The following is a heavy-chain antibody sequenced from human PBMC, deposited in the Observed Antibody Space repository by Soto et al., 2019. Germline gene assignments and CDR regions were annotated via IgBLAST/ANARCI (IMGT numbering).Heavy chain of an antibody. CDR3: AKLPRDSGSPRDV. Sequence: RGALRVTCASSVFTFSIYAMTWVRQAPGKGLEWVSAISGSGGSTYYADSVKGLFTISRDSSKNTLSLQMNSLRAEDTAVYYCAKLPRDSGSPRDVWGQGTTVTFSS. J-gene: IGHJ6*02. CDR1: VFTFSIYA. CDR2: ISGSGGST. D-gene: IGHD1-26*01. V-gene: IGHV3-23*01.